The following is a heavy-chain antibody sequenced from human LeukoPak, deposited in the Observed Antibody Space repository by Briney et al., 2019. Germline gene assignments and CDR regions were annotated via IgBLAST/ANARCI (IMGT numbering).Heavy chain of an antibody. Sequence: GGSLRLSCAASGLTFSSHWMHWVRQAPGKGLVWVSRITNDGSSTTYADSVKGRFTISRDNAKNMLYLQVNSLRAEDTAVYYCARDKAAGNDYWGQGTLVTVSS. V-gene: IGHV3-74*01. CDR1: GLTFSSHW. CDR3: ARDKAAGNDY. J-gene: IGHJ4*02. CDR2: ITNDGSST. D-gene: IGHD6-13*01.